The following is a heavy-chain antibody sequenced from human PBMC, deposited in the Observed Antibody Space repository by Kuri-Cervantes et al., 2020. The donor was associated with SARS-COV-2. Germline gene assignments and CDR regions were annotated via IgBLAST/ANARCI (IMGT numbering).Heavy chain of an antibody. CDR2: IYYSGST. CDR1: GYSISSGYY. J-gene: IGHJ6*03. D-gene: IGHD7-27*01. V-gene: IGHV4-61*01. Sequence: ESLKISCAVSGYSISSGYYWGWIRQPPGKGLEWIGYIYYSGSTNYNPSLKSRVTISVDTSKNQFSLKLSSVTAADTAVYYCARDFSGRLTGDHYYYYYMDVWGKGTTVTVSS. CDR3: ARDFSGRLTGDHYYYYYMDV.